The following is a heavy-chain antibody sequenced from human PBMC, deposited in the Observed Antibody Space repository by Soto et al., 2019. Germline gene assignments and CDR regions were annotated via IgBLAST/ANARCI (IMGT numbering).Heavy chain of an antibody. CDR1: GYTFTSYD. D-gene: IGHD3-10*01. Sequence: ASVKVSCKASGYTFTSYDINWVRQATGQGLEWMGGMNPNSGNTGYAQKFQGRVTITTNASTSTAYMELSSLRSEDTAVYYCARDKFPGSGSYPDYWGQGTLVTVSS. CDR3: ARDKFPGSGSYPDY. J-gene: IGHJ4*02. CDR2: MNPNSGNT. V-gene: IGHV1-8*01.